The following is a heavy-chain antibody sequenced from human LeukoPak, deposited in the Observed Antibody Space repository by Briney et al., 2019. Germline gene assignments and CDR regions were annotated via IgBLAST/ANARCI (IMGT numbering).Heavy chain of an antibody. J-gene: IGHJ4*02. Sequence: PGGSLRLSCAASGFTFSSYWMSWVRQAPGKGLEWVANVKEDGTEKYYVDSVKGRFTISRDNSKNSLFLQMNSLRVEDTAVYYCARAFATSRGYWGQGTLVTVSS. CDR3: ARAFATSRGY. CDR1: GFTFSSYW. D-gene: IGHD3-3*01. V-gene: IGHV3-7*04. CDR2: VKEDGTEK.